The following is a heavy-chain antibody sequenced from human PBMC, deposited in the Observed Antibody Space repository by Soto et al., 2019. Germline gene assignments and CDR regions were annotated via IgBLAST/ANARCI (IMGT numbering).Heavy chain of an antibody. V-gene: IGHV3-7*04. CDR2: IKQDGSEK. CDR3: ARDCSGYYDSSGYYYSDY. CDR1: GVTCGNHL. Sequence: AAAGVTCGNHLSVWISQEKGRGLEWVANIKQDGSEKYYVDSVKGRFTISRDNAKNSLYLQMNSLRAEDTAVYYCARDCSGYYDSSGYYYSDYWGQGTLVTVSS. D-gene: IGHD3-22*01. J-gene: IGHJ4*02.